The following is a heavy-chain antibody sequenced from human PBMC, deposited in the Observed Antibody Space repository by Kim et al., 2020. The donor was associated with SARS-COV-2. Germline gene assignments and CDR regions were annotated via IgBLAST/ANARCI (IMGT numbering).Heavy chain of an antibody. CDR3: TTILTMIVVVTAP. D-gene: IGHD3-22*01. CDR1: GFTFSNAW. Sequence: GGSLRLSCAASGFTFSNAWMSWVRQAPGKGLEWVGRIKSKTDGGTTDYAAPVKGRFTISRDDSKNTLYLQMNSLKTEDTAVYYCTTILTMIVVVTAPWGQGTLVTVSS. J-gene: IGHJ5*02. V-gene: IGHV3-15*01. CDR2: IKSKTDGGTT.